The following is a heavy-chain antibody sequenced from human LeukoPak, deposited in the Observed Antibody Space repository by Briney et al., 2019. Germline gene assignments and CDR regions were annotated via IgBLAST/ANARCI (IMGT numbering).Heavy chain of an antibody. CDR1: GYTFTGYY. CDR3: AIFTVTTVPIDY. CDR2: INPNSGGT. Sequence: ASVKVSCKASGYTFTGYYMHWVRQAPGQGLGWMGWINPNSGGTNYAQKFQGRVAMTRDTSISTAYMELSRLRSDDTAVYYCAIFTVTTVPIDYWGQGTLVTVSS. D-gene: IGHD4-17*01. V-gene: IGHV1-2*02. J-gene: IGHJ4*02.